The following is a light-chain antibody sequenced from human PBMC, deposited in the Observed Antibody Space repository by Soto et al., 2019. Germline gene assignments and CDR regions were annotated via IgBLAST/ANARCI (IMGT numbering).Light chain of an antibody. CDR3: SSYAASNHFYLV. J-gene: IGLJ3*02. CDR1: SSDVGGYNY. CDR2: EVT. V-gene: IGLV2-8*01. Sequence: QSALTQPPSASGSPGQSVTISCTGTSSDVGGYNYVSWYQQYPGRAPKLMIYEVTKRPSGVPDRFSGSKSGNTASLTVSGLQAEDVADYYCSSYAASNHFYLVFGGGTKLTVL.